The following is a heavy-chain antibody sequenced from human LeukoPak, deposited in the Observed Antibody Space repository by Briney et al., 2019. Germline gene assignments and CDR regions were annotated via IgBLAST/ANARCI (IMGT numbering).Heavy chain of an antibody. V-gene: IGHV3-23*01. Sequence: PGGSLRLSCAASGFTFSSYGMSWVRQAPGKGLEWVSAISGSGGSTYYADSVKGRFTISRDNAKNTLYLQMNSLRAEDTAVYYCARVRGYEELTHKGDNWFDPWGQGTLVTVSS. CDR2: ISGSGGST. J-gene: IGHJ5*02. D-gene: IGHD5-12*01. CDR1: GFTFSSYG. CDR3: ARVRGYEELTHKGDNWFDP.